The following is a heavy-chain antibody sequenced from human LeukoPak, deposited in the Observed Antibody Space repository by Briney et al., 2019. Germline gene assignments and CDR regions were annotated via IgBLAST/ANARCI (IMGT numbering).Heavy chain of an antibody. CDR3: AAFIAVAGTYYFDY. CDR2: ISSSGSTI. D-gene: IGHD6-19*01. Sequence: PGGSLRLSCAASGFTFSSYEMNWVRQAPGKGLEGVSYISSSGSTIYYADSVKGRFTISRYNAKNSLYLQMNSLRAEDTAVYYCAAFIAVAGTYYFDYWGQGTLVTVSS. CDR1: GFTFSSYE. V-gene: IGHV3-48*03. J-gene: IGHJ4*02.